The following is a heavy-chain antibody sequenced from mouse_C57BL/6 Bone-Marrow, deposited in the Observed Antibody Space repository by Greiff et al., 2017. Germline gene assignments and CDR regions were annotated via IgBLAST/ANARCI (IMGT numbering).Heavy chain of an antibody. J-gene: IGHJ4*01. CDR3: ARCYYYYAMDY. V-gene: IGHV1-55*01. CDR1: GYTFTSYW. CDR2: IYPGSGST. Sequence: QFQLQQPGAELVKPGASVKMSCKASGYTFTSYWITWVKQRPGQGLEWIGDIYPGSGSTNYNEKFKSKATLTVDTSSSTAYMQLSSLTSEDSAVYYCARCYYYYAMDYWGQGTSVTVSS. D-gene: IGHD1-1*01.